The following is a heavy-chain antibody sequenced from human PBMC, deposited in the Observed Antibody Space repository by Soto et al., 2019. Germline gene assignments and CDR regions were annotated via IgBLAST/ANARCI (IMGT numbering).Heavy chain of an antibody. V-gene: IGHV4-59*08. D-gene: IGHD5-18*01. J-gene: IGHJ4*02. Sequence: SETLSLTCTVSGCSISSYYWSWIRQPPGKGLEWIGYIYYSGSTNYNPSLKSRVTISVDTSKNQFSLKLSSVTAADTAVYYCARRVTAMAYYFDYWGQGTLVTVSS. CDR1: GCSISSYY. CDR3: ARRVTAMAYYFDY. CDR2: IYYSGST.